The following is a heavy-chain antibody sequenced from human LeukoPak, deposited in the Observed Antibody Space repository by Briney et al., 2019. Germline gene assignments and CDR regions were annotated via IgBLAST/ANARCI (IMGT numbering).Heavy chain of an antibody. J-gene: IGHJ5*02. CDR3: ARAPAGPEYSSSWKFGYNWFDP. D-gene: IGHD6-13*01. CDR1: GFTFSSYG. Sequence: GGSLRLSCAASGFTFSSYGMSWVRQAPGKGLEWVSAIGGSGERTYYPDSAKGRFTISRDNSRNTLYLQMNSLRVEDTAIYYCARAPAGPEYSSSWKFGYNWFDPWGQGTLVIVSS. V-gene: IGHV3-23*01. CDR2: IGGSGERT.